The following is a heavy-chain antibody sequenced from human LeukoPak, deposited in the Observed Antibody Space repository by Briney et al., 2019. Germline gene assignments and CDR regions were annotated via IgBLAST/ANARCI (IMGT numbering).Heavy chain of an antibody. CDR1: GVSISSSDW. D-gene: IGHD2-15*01. CDR3: ARMIPATPDYFDC. J-gene: IGHJ4*02. V-gene: IGHV4-4*02. Sequence: SETLSLTCAVSGVSISSSDWWTWVRQTPGTGLEWLGEIHHSGTTIYNPSLKSRVVISVDKSKNQFSLRLKSVTAADTAMYYCARMIPATPDYFDCWGQGTLITVSS. CDR2: IHHSGTT.